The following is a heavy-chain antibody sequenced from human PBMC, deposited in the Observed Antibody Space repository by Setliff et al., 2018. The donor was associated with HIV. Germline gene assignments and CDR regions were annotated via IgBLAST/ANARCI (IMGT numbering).Heavy chain of an antibody. V-gene: IGHV4-4*07. D-gene: IGHD6-13*01. J-gene: IGHJ4*02. Sequence: SETLSLTCNYSGNSFSGYHWNWIRQPAGKGLEWIGRIYYVGWSKYNPSLEDRVTMSVDTSNNQFSLSLSSVTAADTAVYYCARYPAAGNSPFDYWGQGTLVTVSS. CDR2: IYYVGWS. CDR1: GNSFSGYH. CDR3: ARYPAAGNSPFDY.